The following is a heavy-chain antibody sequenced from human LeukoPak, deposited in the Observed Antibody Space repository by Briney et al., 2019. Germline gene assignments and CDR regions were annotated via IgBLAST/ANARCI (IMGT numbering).Heavy chain of an antibody. CDR3: ARHIGHGAFDI. Sequence: ASVKVSCKASGYTFTDYYIHWVRQAPGQGLEWMGWIKPDSGDTNYAQKFQGRVTMTRDTSISTAYMELSRLSSDDTAVHYCARHIGHGAFDIWGQVTMVTVSS. CDR2: IKPDSGDT. V-gene: IGHV1-2*02. J-gene: IGHJ3*02. CDR1: GYTFTDYY.